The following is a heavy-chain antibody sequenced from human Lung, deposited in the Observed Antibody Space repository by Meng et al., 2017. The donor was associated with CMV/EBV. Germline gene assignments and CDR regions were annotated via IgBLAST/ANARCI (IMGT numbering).Heavy chain of an antibody. CDR1: GFTFSSYW. D-gene: IGHD3-3*01. Sequence: GGSXRLSCAASGFTFSSYWMSWVRQAPGKGLEWVSFISSTSRYIFYADSVKGRFTISRDNAKNSVYIQMNSLRVEDTAVYYCAGAFRGGYYTNDYWGQGTLVTVSS. J-gene: IGHJ4*02. V-gene: IGHV3-21*01. CDR3: AGAFRGGYYTNDY. CDR2: ISSTSRYI.